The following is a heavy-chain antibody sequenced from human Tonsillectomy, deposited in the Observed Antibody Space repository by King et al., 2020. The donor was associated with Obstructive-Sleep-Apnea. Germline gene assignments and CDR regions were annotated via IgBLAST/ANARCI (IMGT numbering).Heavy chain of an antibody. D-gene: IGHD4-17*01. CDR1: GFTFSSYA. Sequence: VQLVESGGGLVQPGGSLKLSRVTSGFTFSSYAMSWVRQAPGKGLEWVSSIISGGKTYYADSVKGRFTISPDNSKNTLYLQMNSLRAEDTAVYYCAKDIGTTGTRDYWGQGTLVTVSS. CDR2: IISGGKT. V-gene: IGHV3-23*04. CDR3: AKDIGTTGTRDY. J-gene: IGHJ4*02.